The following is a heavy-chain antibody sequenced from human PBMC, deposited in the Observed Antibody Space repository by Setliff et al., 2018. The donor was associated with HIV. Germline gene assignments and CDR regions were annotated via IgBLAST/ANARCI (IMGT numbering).Heavy chain of an antibody. CDR1: EFDFATYT. CDR2: IRSKAYGEST. J-gene: IGHJ6*03. CDR3: TRDPQNFGLNDNNYYYYMDV. Sequence: LRLSCIASEFDFATYTVTWVRQAPGKGLEWVGFIRSKAYGESTKYAASVKGRSTISRDDSTHIAYLQMNSLKTEDTAVYYCTRDPQNFGLNDNNYYYYMDVWGKGTSVTVSS. V-gene: IGHV3-49*04. D-gene: IGHD3-10*01.